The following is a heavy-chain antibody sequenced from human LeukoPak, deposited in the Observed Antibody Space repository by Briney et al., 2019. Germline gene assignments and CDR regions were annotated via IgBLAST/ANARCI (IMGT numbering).Heavy chain of an antibody. Sequence: GGSLRLSCAVSGFPFNPFAMSWVRQAPGKGVEWVSASRPIDGNTYYADSVNGRFTIARDKSKNTLYLQMNSLKAEDTAVYYCARAPLGREATGKEEHWGRGTLVTVSS. J-gene: IGHJ1*01. CDR3: ARAPLGREATGKEEH. D-gene: IGHD6-13*01. V-gene: IGHV3-23*01. CDR2: SRPIDGNT. CDR1: GFPFNPFA.